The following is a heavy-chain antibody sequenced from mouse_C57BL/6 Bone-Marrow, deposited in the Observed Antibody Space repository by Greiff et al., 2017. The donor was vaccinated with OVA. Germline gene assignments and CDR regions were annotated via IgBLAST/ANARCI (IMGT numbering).Heavy chain of an antibody. J-gene: IGHJ2*01. V-gene: IGHV1-55*01. CDR2: IYPGSGST. CDR3: ARCYFDY. CDR1: GYTFTSYW. Sequence: QVQLQQPGAELVKPGASVKMSCKASGYTFTSYWITWVKQRPGQGLEWIGDIYPGSGSTNYNEKFKSKATLTVATSSSTAYMHLSSLTSEYSAVYYCARCYFDYWGQGTTLTVSS.